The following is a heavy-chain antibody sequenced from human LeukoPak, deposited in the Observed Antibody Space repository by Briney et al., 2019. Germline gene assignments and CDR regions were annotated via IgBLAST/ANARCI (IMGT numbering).Heavy chain of an antibody. J-gene: IGHJ4*02. V-gene: IGHV3-33*01. D-gene: IGHD2-15*01. Sequence: GGSLRLSCAASGFTFSSYGMHWVRQAPGKGLEWVAVIWYDGSNKYYADSVKGRFTISRDNSKNTLYLQMNSLRAEDTAVYYCARVPALGYCSGGSCYLDYWGQGTLVTVSS. CDR3: ARVPALGYCSGGSCYLDY. CDR2: IWYDGSNK. CDR1: GFTFSSYG.